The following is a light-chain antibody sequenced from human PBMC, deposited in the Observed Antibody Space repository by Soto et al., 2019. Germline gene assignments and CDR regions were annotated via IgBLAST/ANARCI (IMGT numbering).Light chain of an antibody. CDR3: LKHYTYPWT. Sequence: DIQMTQSPSSLSASVGDSVTITCRASQAIRNDLGWYQQKPGRAPKRLIFATSNLHSGVPSRFRGSGSGTEFTLTINSLQPEDFAAYYCLKHYTYPWTFGQGTKVEIK. J-gene: IGKJ1*01. V-gene: IGKV1-17*01. CDR1: QAIRND. CDR2: ATS.